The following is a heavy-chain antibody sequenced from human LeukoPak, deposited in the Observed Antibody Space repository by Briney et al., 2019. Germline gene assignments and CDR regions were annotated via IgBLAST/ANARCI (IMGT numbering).Heavy chain of an antibody. CDR3: ARGYSSSWYWFGP. V-gene: IGHV4-61*02. CDR2: VYSYGST. J-gene: IGHJ5*02. D-gene: IGHD6-13*01. CDR1: GGSISSGSYY. Sequence: SQTLSLTCTVSGGSISSGSYYWSWIRQPAGKGLEWIGRVYSYGSTNYNPSLKSRVTMSINTSKNQFSLKLTSVTAADTAVYYCARGYSSSWYWFGPWGQGALVTVSS.